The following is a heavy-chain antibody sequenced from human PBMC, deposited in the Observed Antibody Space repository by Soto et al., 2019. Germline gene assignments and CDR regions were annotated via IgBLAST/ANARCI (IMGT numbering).Heavy chain of an antibody. Sequence: QVQLVQSGAEVKKPGSSVKVSCKASGGTFSSYSINWVRQAPGQGLEWMGRIIPVLGIVNYAQKFQGRVTIAADKSTNTAYMQLSSLRSEDTAVYYCPRGVWVTTLPFFDYWGQGSLVTVSS. CDR2: IIPVLGIV. D-gene: IGHD4-17*01. CDR1: GGTFSSYS. J-gene: IGHJ4*02. V-gene: IGHV1-69*02. CDR3: PRGVWVTTLPFFDY.